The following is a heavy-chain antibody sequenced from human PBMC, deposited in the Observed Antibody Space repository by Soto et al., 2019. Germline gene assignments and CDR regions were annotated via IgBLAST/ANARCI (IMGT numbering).Heavy chain of an antibody. V-gene: IGHV3-23*01. Sequence: EVQLLESGGGFLQPGGSLRFSGAPSGSPFRTETMSWFRRAPGRGLEWVSSLDGSGSHTFHADSVKGRFTISRDNSKNTVYLQMNSLRAEDTAVYYCVKARYSSNRGYFDYWGQGTVVSVSS. D-gene: IGHD1-26*01. J-gene: IGHJ4*02. CDR1: GSPFRTET. CDR2: LDGSGSHT. CDR3: VKARYSSNRGYFDY.